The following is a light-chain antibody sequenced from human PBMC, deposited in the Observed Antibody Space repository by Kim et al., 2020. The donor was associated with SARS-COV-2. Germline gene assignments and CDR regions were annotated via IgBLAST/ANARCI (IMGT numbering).Light chain of an antibody. J-gene: IGKJ2*01. CDR1: KSGRSD. CDR2: AAS. Sequence: VSAGETATRSSSASKSGRSDLAWYQQKPGQAPRLLIYAASTRATGVPARFSGSGSGTEFTLTISSLQSEDFAVYFCQQYDSRPPYTFGQGTKLEI. CDR3: QQYDSRPPYT. V-gene: IGKV3-15*01.